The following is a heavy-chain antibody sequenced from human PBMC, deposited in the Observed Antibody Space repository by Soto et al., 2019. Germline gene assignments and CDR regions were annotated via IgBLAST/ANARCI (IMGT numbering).Heavy chain of an antibody. J-gene: IGHJ4*02. CDR3: AIGSLPDLCPPFYDSSGYYRSGFDY. CDR1: GGSISSGGYY. D-gene: IGHD3-22*01. CDR2: IYNSGST. Sequence: PSETLSLTCTVSGGSISSGGYYWSWIRQHPGKGMERIGYIYNSGSTYYNTSLKRRVTISVDTSKKQYYLKLSSVTAADTAVYYCAIGSLPDLCPPFYDSSGYYRSGFDYWGQGTLVTVSS. V-gene: IGHV4-31*03.